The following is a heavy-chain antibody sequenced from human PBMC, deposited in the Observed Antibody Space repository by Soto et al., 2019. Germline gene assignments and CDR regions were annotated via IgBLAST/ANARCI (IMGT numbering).Heavy chain of an antibody. CDR1: GVTFSRYA. V-gene: IGHV3-30*18. CDR2: VFFDGNYK. J-gene: IGHJ4*02. D-gene: IGHD3-16*01. CDR3: TKGGTVPFDY. Sequence: QVQFMQSGGGVVQPGRSLRLSCAASGVTFSRYAMHWVRQAPGERLEWVAVVFFDGNYKNYGDSVKGRFTVSRDNSKKTTALQMNGLRPEDAGVYYCTKGGTVPFDYWGQGSLVIVSS.